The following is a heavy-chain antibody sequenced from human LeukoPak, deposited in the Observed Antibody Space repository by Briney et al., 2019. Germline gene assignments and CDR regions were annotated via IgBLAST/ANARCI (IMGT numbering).Heavy chain of an antibody. J-gene: IGHJ2*01. V-gene: IGHV4-59*01. CDR2: IYYSGST. D-gene: IGHD3/OR15-3a*01. CDR1: GGSISSYY. Sequence: SETLSLTCTVSGGSISSYYWSWIRQPPGKGLEWIGYIYYSGSTNYNPSLMSRVTISLDTSKNQFSLKLSSVTAADTAVYYCARDQGLSYWYFDLWGRGTLVTVS. CDR3: ARDQGLSYWYFDL.